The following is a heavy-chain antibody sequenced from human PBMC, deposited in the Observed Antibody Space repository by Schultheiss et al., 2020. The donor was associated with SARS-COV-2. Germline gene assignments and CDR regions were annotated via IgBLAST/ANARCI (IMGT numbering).Heavy chain of an antibody. D-gene: IGHD4-11*01. CDR3: ARDTVTDDAFDV. CDR1: GGSFSGYY. V-gene: IGHV4-34*01. Sequence: SETLSLTCAVYGGSFSGYYWSWVRQPPGKGLEWIGEIYHSGSTNYNPSLKSRVTISVDTSKNQFSLRLSSVTAADTAVYYCARDTVTDDAFDVWGQGTMVTVSS. J-gene: IGHJ3*01. CDR2: IYHSGST.